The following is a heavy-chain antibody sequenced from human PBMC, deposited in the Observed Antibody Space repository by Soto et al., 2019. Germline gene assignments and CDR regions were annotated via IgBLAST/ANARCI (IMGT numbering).Heavy chain of an antibody. V-gene: IGHV3-30-3*01. J-gene: IGHJ6*02. CDR1: GFTFSSYA. Sequence: QVQLVESGGGVVQPGRSLRLSCAASGFTFSSYAMHWVRQAPGKGLEWVAVISYDGSNKYYADSVKGRFTISRDNSKNTLYLQMNSLRAEDTAVYYCASNYGDYVPYYGMGVWGQGTTVTVSS. D-gene: IGHD4-17*01. CDR3: ASNYGDYVPYYGMGV. CDR2: ISYDGSNK.